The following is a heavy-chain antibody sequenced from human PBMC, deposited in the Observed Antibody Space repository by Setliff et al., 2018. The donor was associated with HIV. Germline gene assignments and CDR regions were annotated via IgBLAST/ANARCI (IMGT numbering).Heavy chain of an antibody. CDR3: AREGPKGYCSGGSCYVY. Sequence: GASVKVSCKASGYSFSNYAIHWVRQAPGQGLEWMGWINGGNAITKFSQKFQGRVTFTRDTSASTAYMELSSLRSEDTAVYYCAREGPKGYCSGGSCYVYWGQGTLVTVS. CDR1: GYSFSNYA. J-gene: IGHJ4*02. D-gene: IGHD2-15*01. CDR2: INGGNAIT. V-gene: IGHV1-3*01.